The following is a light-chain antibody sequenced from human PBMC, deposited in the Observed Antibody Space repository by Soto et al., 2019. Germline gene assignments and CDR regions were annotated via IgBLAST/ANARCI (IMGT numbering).Light chain of an antibody. V-gene: IGKV1-39*01. CDR1: QSISSY. Sequence: DIQMTQSPSSLSASVGDRVTITCRASQSISSYLNWYQQKPGKAPKLLIYAASSLQSGVPSRFSGSGSGTDFTLTISSLQPEDFATCYCQQSYSTPALTFNGGTKVDIK. CDR3: QQSYSTPALT. J-gene: IGKJ4*01. CDR2: AAS.